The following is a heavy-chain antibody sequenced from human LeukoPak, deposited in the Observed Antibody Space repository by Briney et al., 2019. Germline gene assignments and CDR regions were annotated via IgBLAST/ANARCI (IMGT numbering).Heavy chain of an antibody. Sequence: GESLKISCKGSGYSFTTHWIGLVRQMPGRGLEWMGIIYPGDSDTRYSPSFQGQVTISADKSISTAYLQWSSLKASDTAMYYCARQFRDSSGYYSYYFDYWGQGTLVTVSS. V-gene: IGHV5-51*01. CDR1: GYSFTTHW. CDR2: IYPGDSDT. D-gene: IGHD3-22*01. J-gene: IGHJ4*02. CDR3: ARQFRDSSGYYSYYFDY.